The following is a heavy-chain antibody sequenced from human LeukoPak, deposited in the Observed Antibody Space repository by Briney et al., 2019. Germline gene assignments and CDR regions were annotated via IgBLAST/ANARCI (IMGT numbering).Heavy chain of an antibody. J-gene: IGHJ6*02. CDR2: ISAYNGNT. D-gene: IGHD3-10*01. V-gene: IGHV1-18*01. CDR3: ARDITMVRGVSKTSREIYGMDV. Sequence: ASVKVSCKASGYTFTSYGISWVRQAPGQGLEWMGWISAYNGNTNYAQKLQGRVTMTTDTSTSTAYMGLSSLRSEDTAVYYCARDITMVRGVSKTSREIYGMDVWGQGTTVTVSS. CDR1: GYTFTSYG.